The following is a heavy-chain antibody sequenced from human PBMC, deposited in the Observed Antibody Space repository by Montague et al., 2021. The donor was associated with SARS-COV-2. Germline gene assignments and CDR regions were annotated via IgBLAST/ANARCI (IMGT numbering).Heavy chain of an antibody. CDR1: GFTFSGDW. V-gene: IGHV3-74*01. Sequence: SLRLSGAASGFTFSGDWMHWIRQASGKGPVWVSRISPDEDEIDYADFVKGRFTASRDNAKNTLYLQLNSLRVDDTAVYYCARDLRVGGGITGTTASDDWGQGTPVTVSS. J-gene: IGHJ4*02. CDR3: ARDLRVGGGITGTTASDD. CDR2: ISPDEDEI. D-gene: IGHD1-20*01.